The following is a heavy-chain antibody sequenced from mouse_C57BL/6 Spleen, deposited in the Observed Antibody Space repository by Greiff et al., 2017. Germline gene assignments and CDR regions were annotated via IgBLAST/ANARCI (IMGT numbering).Heavy chain of an antibody. J-gene: IGHJ2*01. CDR1: GYTFTSYW. Sequence: QVQLQQPGAELVKPGASVKLSCKASGYTFTSYWMHWVKQRPGQGLAWIGMIHPNSGSTNYNEKFKSKATLTVDKSSSTAYMQLSSLTSEDSAVYYCARSYYYGSSYFDYWGQGTTLTVSS. CDR2: IHPNSGST. CDR3: ARSYYYGSSYFDY. V-gene: IGHV1-64*01. D-gene: IGHD1-1*01.